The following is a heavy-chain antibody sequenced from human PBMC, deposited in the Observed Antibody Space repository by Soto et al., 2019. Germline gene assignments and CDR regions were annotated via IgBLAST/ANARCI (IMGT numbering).Heavy chain of an antibody. J-gene: IGHJ4*02. CDR2: ISYDGSNK. D-gene: IGHD3-3*01. CDR3: AKEYDFWSTGYFDY. CDR1: GFTFSSYG. V-gene: IGHV3-30*18. Sequence: QVQLVESGGGVVQPGRSLRLSCAASGFTFSSYGMRWVRQAPGKGLEWVAVISYDGSNKYYADSVKGRFTISRDNSKNTLYLQMNSLRAEDTAVYYCAKEYDFWSTGYFDYWGQGTLVTVSS.